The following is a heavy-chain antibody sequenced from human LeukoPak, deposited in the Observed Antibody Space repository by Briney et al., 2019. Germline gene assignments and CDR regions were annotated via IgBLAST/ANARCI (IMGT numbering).Heavy chain of an antibody. CDR3: ASLGSGWFDYPGY. CDR1: GYTFTGYY. CDR2: INPNSGGT. V-gene: IGHV1-2*06. D-gene: IGHD6-19*01. J-gene: IGHJ4*02. Sequence: GASVKVSCKASGYTFTGYYRHWVRQAPGQGLEWMGRINPNSGGTNYAQKFQGRVTMTRDTSISTAYMELSRLRSDDTAVYYCASLGSGWFDYPGYWGQGTLVTVSS.